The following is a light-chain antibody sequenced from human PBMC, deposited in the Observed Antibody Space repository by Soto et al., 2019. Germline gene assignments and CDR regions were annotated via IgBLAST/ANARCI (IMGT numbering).Light chain of an antibody. Sequence: EIVLTQSPGTLSSSPGERATLSCRASQSVSSSYLAWYQQKPGQAPRLLIYGASSRATGIPDRFSGSGSGTDFTLTISRLEPEDFAVYYCQQYGSSPYTFGQGTKLEIE. CDR1: QSVSSSY. CDR3: QQYGSSPYT. CDR2: GAS. J-gene: IGKJ2*01. V-gene: IGKV3-20*01.